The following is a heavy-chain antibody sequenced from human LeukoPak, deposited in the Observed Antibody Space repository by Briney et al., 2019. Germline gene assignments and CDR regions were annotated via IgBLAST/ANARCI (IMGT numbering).Heavy chain of an antibody. J-gene: IGHJ4*02. D-gene: IGHD3-22*01. CDR1: GFTFSSYA. Sequence: PGRSLRLSCAASGFTFSSYAMHWVRQAPGEGLEWVASIKGDGSEKYYVDSVKSRFTISRDNAKNSLYLQMNSLRAEDTAVYYCARDRGWRSSGYYLYYFDFWGQGTLVTVSS. CDR3: ARDRGWRSSGYYLYYFDF. V-gene: IGHV3-7*01. CDR2: IKGDGSEK.